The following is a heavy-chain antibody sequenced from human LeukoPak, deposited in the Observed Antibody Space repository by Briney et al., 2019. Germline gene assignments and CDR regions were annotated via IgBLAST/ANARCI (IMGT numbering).Heavy chain of an antibody. CDR3: AKDRGVGDIVVVPAEAFDI. V-gene: IGHV3-23*01. Sequence: GGSLRLSCAASGFTFSSYAMSWVRQAPGKGLEWVSAISGSGGSTYYADSVKSRFTISRDNSKNTLYLQMNSLRTEDTAVYYCAKDRGVGDIVVVPAEAFDIWGQGTMVTVSS. D-gene: IGHD2-2*01. CDR2: ISGSGGST. J-gene: IGHJ3*02. CDR1: GFTFSSYA.